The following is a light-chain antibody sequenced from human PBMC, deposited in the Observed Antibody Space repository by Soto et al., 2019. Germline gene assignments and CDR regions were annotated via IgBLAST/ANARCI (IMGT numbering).Light chain of an antibody. CDR2: QAS. J-gene: IGKJ4*01. CDR1: QNINSW. Sequence: DIQMTQSPSTLSASVGDRVTITCRASQNINSWLAWYQQKPGKAPKLLIYQASNLESGVPSRFSGSGSGTAFTITSSSLQPDDFATYHYQQSECFFPLTFGGGTQVEIK. V-gene: IGKV1-5*03. CDR3: QQSECFFPLT.